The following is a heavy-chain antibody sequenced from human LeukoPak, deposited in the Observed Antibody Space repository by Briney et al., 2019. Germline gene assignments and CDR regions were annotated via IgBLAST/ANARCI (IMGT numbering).Heavy chain of an antibody. V-gene: IGHV4-34*01. Sequence: SETLSLTCAVHGGSFSGYYWSWIRQPPGKGLEWIGEINHSGSTNYNPSLKSRVTISVDTSKNQFSLKLSSVTAADTAVYYCARAPLIDYWGQGTLVTVSS. CDR2: INHSGST. J-gene: IGHJ4*02. CDR3: ARAPLIDY. CDR1: GGSFSGYY.